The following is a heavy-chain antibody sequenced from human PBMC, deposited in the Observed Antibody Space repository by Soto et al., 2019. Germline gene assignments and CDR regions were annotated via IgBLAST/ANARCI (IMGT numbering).Heavy chain of an antibody. D-gene: IGHD3-10*01. CDR3: ARGLRLTMVRGVCRVDP. Sequence: QVQLQESGPGLVKPSQTLSLTCTVSGGSISSGGYYWSWIRQHPGKGLEWIGYIYYSGSTYYNPSLKSRVTISVDTSKNQFSLKLSSVTDADTAVYYCARGLRLTMVRGVCRVDPWGQGPLVTVSS. CDR2: IYYSGST. J-gene: IGHJ5*02. V-gene: IGHV4-31*03. CDR1: GGSISSGGYY.